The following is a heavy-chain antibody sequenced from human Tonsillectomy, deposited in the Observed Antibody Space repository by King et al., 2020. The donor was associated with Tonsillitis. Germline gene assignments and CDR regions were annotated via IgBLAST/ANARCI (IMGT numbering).Heavy chain of an antibody. D-gene: IGHD6-19*01. CDR2: IWYDGSHE. CDR1: GFTFSSYH. Sequence: VQLVESGGGVVQPGRSLRLSCAASGFTFSSYHMHWVRQAPGKGLDWVAVIWYDGSHEYYADSVKGRFAISRDNSKNTLYLQMNSLRADDTAVYYCAREQWLVPPDALDIWGRGTMVTVSS. CDR3: AREQWLVPPDALDI. V-gene: IGHV3-33*01. J-gene: IGHJ3*02.